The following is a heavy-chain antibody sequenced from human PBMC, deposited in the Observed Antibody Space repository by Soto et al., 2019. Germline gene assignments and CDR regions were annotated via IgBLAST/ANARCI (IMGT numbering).Heavy chain of an antibody. J-gene: IGHJ4*02. D-gene: IGHD6-13*01. Sequence: ASVKVSCKASGYTFTGYYMHWVRQAPGQGLEWMGWINPNSGGTNYAQKFQGWVTMTRDTSISTAYMELSSLKASDSAMYYCARESSGWYYFDYWGQGTPVTVSS. V-gene: IGHV1-2*04. CDR3: ARESSGWYYFDY. CDR2: INPNSGGT. CDR1: GYTFTGYY.